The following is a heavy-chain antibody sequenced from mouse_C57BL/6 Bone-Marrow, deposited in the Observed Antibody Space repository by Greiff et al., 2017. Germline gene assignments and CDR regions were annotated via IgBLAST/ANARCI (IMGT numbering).Heavy chain of an antibody. Sequence: EVQLVESGGGLVQPGGSMKLSCVASGFTFSNYWMNWVRQSPEKGLEWVAQIRLKSDNYATHYAESVKGRFTISRDDSKSSVYLQMNNLRAEDTGIYYCTRGVVADYFDYWGQGTTLTVSS. CDR3: TRGVVADYFDY. J-gene: IGHJ2*01. D-gene: IGHD1-1*01. V-gene: IGHV6-3*01. CDR1: GFTFSNYW. CDR2: IRLKSDNYAT.